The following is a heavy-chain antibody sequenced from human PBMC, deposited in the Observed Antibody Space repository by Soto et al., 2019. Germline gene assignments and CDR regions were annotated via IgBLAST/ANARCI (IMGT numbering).Heavy chain of an antibody. CDR3: AWSGYSSSWYYMDV. V-gene: IGHV4-59*01. CDR1: GGSISSYY. Sequence: SETLSLTCTVSGGSISSYYWSWIRQPPGKGLEWIGYIYYSGSTNYNPSLKSRVTISVDTSKNQFSLKLSSVTAVDTAVYYCAWSGYSSSWYYMDVWGKGTTVTVSS. J-gene: IGHJ6*03. CDR2: IYYSGST. D-gene: IGHD6-13*01.